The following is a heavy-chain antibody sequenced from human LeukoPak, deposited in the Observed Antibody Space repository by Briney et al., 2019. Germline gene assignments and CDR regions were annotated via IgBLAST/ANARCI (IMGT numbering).Heavy chain of an antibody. D-gene: IGHD6-19*01. CDR3: ARVSDISVAAYFDY. V-gene: IGHV3-20*04. CDR2: INWIGGSA. Sequence: GGSLRLSCAASGFTFGDYGMSWVRQAPGKGLEWVSGINWIGGSATYADSVRGRFTISRDNAKNSLYLQMNSLRAEDTALYYCARVSDISVAAYFDYWGQGTLVTVSS. CDR1: GFTFGDYG. J-gene: IGHJ4*02.